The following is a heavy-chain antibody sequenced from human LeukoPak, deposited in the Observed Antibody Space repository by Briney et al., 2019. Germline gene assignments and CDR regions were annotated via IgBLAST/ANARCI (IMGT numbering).Heavy chain of an antibody. CDR2: ISTTSSYI. Sequence: GGSLRLSCAASGFIFSSYTMNWVRQAPGKGLEWVSSISTTSSYIYYAELVKGRFTISRDNAKNSLYLQMNSLRAEDMALYYCAKDMNYDFWSWDFDYWGQGTLVTVSS. D-gene: IGHD3-3*01. CDR1: GFIFSSYT. V-gene: IGHV3-21*04. J-gene: IGHJ4*02. CDR3: AKDMNYDFWSWDFDY.